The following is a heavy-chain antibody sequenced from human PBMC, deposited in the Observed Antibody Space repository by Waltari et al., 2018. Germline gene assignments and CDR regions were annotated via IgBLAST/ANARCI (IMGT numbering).Heavy chain of an antibody. CDR2: INPSGGST. CDR3: ARELQLWLPVGYFDY. V-gene: IGHV1-46*01. Sequence: QVQLVPSGAEVKKPGASVKVSCKASGYTFTTYYMQRVRQAPGQGREWLGIINPSGGSTGYAQKFQGRVTMTRETSTSTVYMERSSLRSEDTAVYDCARELQLWLPVGYFDYWGQGTLVTVSS. J-gene: IGHJ4*02. D-gene: IGHD5-18*01. CDR1: GYTFTTYY.